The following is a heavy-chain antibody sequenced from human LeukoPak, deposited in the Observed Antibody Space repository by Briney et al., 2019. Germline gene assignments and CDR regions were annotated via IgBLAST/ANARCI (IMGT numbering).Heavy chain of an antibody. J-gene: IGHJ3*02. CDR2: IYYSGST. D-gene: IGHD3-10*01. V-gene: IGHV4-59*01. CDR1: GGSISSYY. Sequence: SETLSLTCTVSGGSISSYYWSWIRQPPGKGLEWIGCIYYSGSTNYKSSLKSRVTISVDTSKNQFSLKLSSVTAADTAVFYCARAYGWHAFDIWGQGTMVTVSS. CDR3: ARAYGWHAFDI.